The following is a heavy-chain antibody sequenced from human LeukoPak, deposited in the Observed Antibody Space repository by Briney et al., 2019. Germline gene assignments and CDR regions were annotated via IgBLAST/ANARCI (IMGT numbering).Heavy chain of an antibody. Sequence: GGSLRLSCAASGFTLSSYWMHWVRHAPGTGLVWVSRIKTDGSYTEYADSVKGRFTASRDNAKNTLSLQVNSLRAEDTAVYHCAREGVGGGLDYWGQGSLVTVSP. CDR1: GFTLSSYW. CDR3: AREGVGGGLDY. J-gene: IGHJ4*02. D-gene: IGHD2-15*01. CDR2: IKTDGSYT. V-gene: IGHV3-74*03.